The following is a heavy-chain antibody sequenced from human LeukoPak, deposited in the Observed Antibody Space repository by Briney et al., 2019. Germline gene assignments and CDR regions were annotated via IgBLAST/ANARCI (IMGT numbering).Heavy chain of an antibody. J-gene: IGHJ4*02. Sequence: SETLSLTCTVSGGSITSYFWSWIRQPPGKGLEWIGYIYYSGSTNYNPSLKSRVTISVDTSKNQFSLKLSSVTAADTAVYYCARGGVGASLIFDYWGQGTLVTVSS. V-gene: IGHV4-59*01. CDR1: GGSITSYF. D-gene: IGHD1-26*01. CDR3: ARGGVGASLIFDY. CDR2: IYYSGST.